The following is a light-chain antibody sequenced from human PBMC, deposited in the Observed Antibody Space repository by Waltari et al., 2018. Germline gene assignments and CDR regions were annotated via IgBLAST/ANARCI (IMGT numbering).Light chain of an antibody. V-gene: IGLV3-27*01. J-gene: IGLJ2*01. CDR1: IVTKKY. Sequence: SYELTQPSSVPVSPGPTAKITCSGDIVTKKYVRWFQQKPGRAPVLVIYKDTERPSGIPERFSGSSSGTTVTLTSSGAQGEDEAEYYCNCATDDNVRIFGGGTRLTVL. CDR3: NCATDDNVRI. CDR2: KDT.